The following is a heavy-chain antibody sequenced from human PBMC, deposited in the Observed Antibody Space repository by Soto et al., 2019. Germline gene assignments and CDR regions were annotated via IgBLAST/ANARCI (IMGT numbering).Heavy chain of an antibody. V-gene: IGHV3-30*18. CDR1: GFTFSSYA. D-gene: IGHD3-10*01. J-gene: IGHJ4*02. CDR2: IWYDGSNK. Sequence: QVQLVESGGGVVQPGRSLRLSCAASGFTFSSYAMHWVRQAPGNGLEWVAVIWYDGSNKNYADSVKGRFTISRDNSKNPLYLQMHSLRTEDTAVYYCAKARHGSGTYSYFDYWGQGILVTVSS. CDR3: AKARHGSGTYSYFDY.